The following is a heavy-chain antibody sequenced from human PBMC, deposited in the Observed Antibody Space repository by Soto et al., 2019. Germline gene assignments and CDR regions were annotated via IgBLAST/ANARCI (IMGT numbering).Heavy chain of an antibody. Sequence: QVQLVQSGAEVKKPGASVKVSCKASGYTFTSYYMHWVRQAPGQGXEWMGIINPSGGSTSYAQKFQGRVTMTRDTSTSTVYXXXSSXXSXDXXXXYCXXXXYGXXXQGYFDYWGQGTLVTVSS. CDR1: GYTFTSYY. D-gene: IGHD4-17*01. V-gene: IGHV1-46*01. CDR2: INPSGGST. J-gene: IGHJ4*02. CDR3: XXXXYGXXXQGYFDY.